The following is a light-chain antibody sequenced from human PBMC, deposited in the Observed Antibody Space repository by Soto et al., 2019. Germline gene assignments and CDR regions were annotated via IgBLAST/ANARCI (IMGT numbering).Light chain of an antibody. Sequence: EIVLTQSPGTLSLSPGERATLSCRASQSVSSSYLAWYQQKPGQAPRLLIFAASSRASGIPDRFSGSGSGTDFTLTISRLEPEDFAVYHCHQYGSSPWTFGQGTKVDNK. CDR3: HQYGSSPWT. V-gene: IGKV3-20*01. J-gene: IGKJ1*01. CDR2: AAS. CDR1: QSVSSSY.